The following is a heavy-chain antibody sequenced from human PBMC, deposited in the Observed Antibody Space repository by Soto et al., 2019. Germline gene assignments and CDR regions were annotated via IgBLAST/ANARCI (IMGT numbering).Heavy chain of an antibody. CDR1: GLSLSTSGEA. CDR2: IYWDDDK. CDR3: AHLVSPSPAGWFAP. D-gene: IGHD3-9*01. J-gene: IGHJ5*02. Sequence: QITLKESGPTLVKPTQTLTLTCTFSGLSLSTSGEAVGWIRQPPGKALEWLALIYWDDDKRYNPTLKTRLTSSTDTSKNQLVLTLTNMDPLYTATSYLAHLVSPSPAGWFAPWGQGMLVTVSS. V-gene: IGHV2-5*02.